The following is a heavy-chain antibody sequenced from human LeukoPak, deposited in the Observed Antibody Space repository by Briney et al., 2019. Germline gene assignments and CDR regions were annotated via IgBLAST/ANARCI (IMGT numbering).Heavy chain of an antibody. CDR2: IIPIFGTT. V-gene: IGHV1-69*05. Sequence: SVKVSCKASGGTFSSYAISWVRQAPGQGLEWMGGIIPIFGTTNYAQKFQGRVTITTDESTSTAYMELSSLRSEDTAVYYCARMYSSSPDYYYYYYMDVWGKGTTVTVSS. CDR3: ARMYSSSPDYYYYYYMDV. CDR1: GGTFSSYA. D-gene: IGHD6-6*01. J-gene: IGHJ6*03.